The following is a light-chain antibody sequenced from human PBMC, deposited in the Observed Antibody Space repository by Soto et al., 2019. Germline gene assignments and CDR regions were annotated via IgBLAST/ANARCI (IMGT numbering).Light chain of an antibody. Sequence: IQMTQSPSSLSASVGDRVTITCRASQTISNSLNWYQQKPEKAPNLLIFTASSLQSGFPSRFSGSGSGTDFTLLISSLQHEDFATYYCPQTYSDPPLSFGGVTKVVLK. CDR2: TAS. CDR3: PQTYSDPPLS. V-gene: IGKV1-39*01. CDR1: QTISNS. J-gene: IGKJ4*01.